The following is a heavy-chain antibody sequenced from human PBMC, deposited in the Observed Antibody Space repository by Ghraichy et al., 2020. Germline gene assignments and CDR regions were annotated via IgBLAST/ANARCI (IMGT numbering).Heavy chain of an antibody. V-gene: IGHV3-30*18. Sequence: LNISCAASGFTFSSYGMHWVRQAPGKGLEWVAVISYDGSNKYYADSVKGRFTISRDNSKNTLYLQMNSLRAEDTAVYYCAKEYSSGWYTPFDYWGQGTLVTVSS. CDR2: ISYDGSNK. CDR3: AKEYSSGWYTPFDY. CDR1: GFTFSSYG. D-gene: IGHD6-19*01. J-gene: IGHJ4*02.